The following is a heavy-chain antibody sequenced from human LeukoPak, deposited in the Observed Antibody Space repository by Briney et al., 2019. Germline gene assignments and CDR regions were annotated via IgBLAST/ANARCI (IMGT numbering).Heavy chain of an antibody. V-gene: IGHV4-31*03. Sequence: SETLSLTCTVSGGSISSGGYYWSWIRQHPGKGLEWIGYIYYSGSTYYNPSLKSRVTISVDTSKSQFSLKLSSVTAADTAVYYCARDHYDFAGFGRLGWFDPWGQGTLVTVSS. CDR1: GGSISSGGYY. CDR3: ARDHYDFAGFGRLGWFDP. D-gene: IGHD3-3*01. J-gene: IGHJ5*02. CDR2: IYYSGST.